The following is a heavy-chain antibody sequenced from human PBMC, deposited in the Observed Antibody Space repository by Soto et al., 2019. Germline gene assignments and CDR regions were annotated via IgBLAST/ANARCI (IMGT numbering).Heavy chain of an antibody. CDR1: GYTFFTYD. CDR2: INAGNGNT. V-gene: IGHV1-3*01. Sequence: ASVKVSCKASGYTFFTYDISWVRQAPGQRLEWMGWINAGNGNTKYSQKFQGRVTITRDTSASTAYMELSSLRSEDTAVYYCAGGYCSSTSCYTKGNWFDPWGQGTLVTVSS. CDR3: AGGYCSSTSCYTKGNWFDP. J-gene: IGHJ5*02. D-gene: IGHD2-2*02.